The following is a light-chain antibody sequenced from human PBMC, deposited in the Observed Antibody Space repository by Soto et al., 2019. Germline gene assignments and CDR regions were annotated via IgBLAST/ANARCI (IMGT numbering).Light chain of an antibody. Sequence: EIEMTQSAASRLAKEGDRRRMTYHSSQDISNYLNWYQQKPGKAPKLLIYAASSLQSGVPSRFSGSVSGTDFTLTISSLQPEDVATHYCPLSYSFLLIPCAEGTRLEIK. CDR3: PLSYSFLLIP. V-gene: IGKV1-39*01. J-gene: IGKJ5*01. CDR1: QDISNY. CDR2: AAS.